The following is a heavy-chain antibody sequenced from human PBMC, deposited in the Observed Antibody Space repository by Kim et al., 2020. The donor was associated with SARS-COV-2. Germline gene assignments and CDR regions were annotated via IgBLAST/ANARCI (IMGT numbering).Heavy chain of an antibody. Sequence: SETLSLTCAVYGGSFSGYYWSWIRQPPGKGLEWIGEINHSGSTNYNPSLKSRVTISADTSTNQFSLKLSSVTAADTAVYYCAGGEIVVVTAMVTYSYYYYMDVWGTGTAVTVSS. J-gene: IGHJ6*03. D-gene: IGHD2-21*02. V-gene: IGHV4-34*01. CDR3: AGGEIVVVTAMVTYSYYYYMDV. CDR1: GGSFSGYY. CDR2: INHSGST.